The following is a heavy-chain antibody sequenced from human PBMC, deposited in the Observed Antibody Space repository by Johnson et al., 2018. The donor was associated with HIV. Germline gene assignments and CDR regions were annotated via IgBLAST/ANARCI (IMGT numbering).Heavy chain of an antibody. V-gene: IGHV3-48*03. CDR1: GFTFSSYE. Sequence: VQLVESGGGVVQPGRSLRLSCAASGFTFSSYEMNWVRQAPGKGLEWVSYISSRATTIYYADSVKGRFTISRDNAKNSLYLQMNSLRAEDTAVYYCAKVLSPRPWGDDAFDIWGQGTMVTVSS. CDR2: ISSRATTI. D-gene: IGHD7-27*01. CDR3: AKVLSPRPWGDDAFDI. J-gene: IGHJ3*02.